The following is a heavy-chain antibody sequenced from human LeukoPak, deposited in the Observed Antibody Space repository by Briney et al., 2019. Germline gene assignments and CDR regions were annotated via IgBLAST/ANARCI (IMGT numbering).Heavy chain of an antibody. D-gene: IGHD4-17*01. CDR3: AKDGDFGDQTYFFDY. V-gene: IGHV3-15*01. CDR1: GFTFSNAW. CDR2: IKSKTDGGTT. J-gene: IGHJ4*02. Sequence: GGSLRLSCAASGFTFSNAWMSWVRQAPGKGLEWVGRIKSKTDGGTTDYAAPVKGRFTISRDDSKNTLYLQMNSLRPEDTATYYCAKDGDFGDQTYFFDYWGQGTLVTVSS.